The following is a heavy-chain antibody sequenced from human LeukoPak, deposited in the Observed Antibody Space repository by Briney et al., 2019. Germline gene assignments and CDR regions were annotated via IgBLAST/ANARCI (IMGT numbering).Heavy chain of an antibody. Sequence: PSETLSLTCAVYGGSFSGYYWSWIRQPPGKGLEWIGEINHSGSTYYNPSLKSRVTISEDTSKNQFSLKLNSVTAADTAVYYCARGRRLLAVAGTLAYWGQGTLVTVSS. D-gene: IGHD6-19*01. CDR2: INHSGST. CDR1: GGSFSGYY. CDR3: ARGRRLLAVAGTLAY. J-gene: IGHJ4*02. V-gene: IGHV4-34*01.